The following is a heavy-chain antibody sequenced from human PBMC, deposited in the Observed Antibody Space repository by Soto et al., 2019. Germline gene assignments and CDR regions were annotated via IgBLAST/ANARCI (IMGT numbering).Heavy chain of an antibody. CDR1: GGTFSTYA. CDR3: ASGIQLWLRRIHNGYSG. V-gene: IGHV1-69*05. D-gene: IGHD5-18*01. CDR2: IIPMFGTA. Sequence: QVQLVQSGAEVKKPESSVKVSCKAPGGTFSTYAISWVRQAPGQGLEWMGGIIPMFGTANYAQRFQDRVTXTXXESTNTVYTELSSLRSEDTAVYLCASGIQLWLRRIHNGYSGWGQGTLVTVSS. J-gene: IGHJ4*02.